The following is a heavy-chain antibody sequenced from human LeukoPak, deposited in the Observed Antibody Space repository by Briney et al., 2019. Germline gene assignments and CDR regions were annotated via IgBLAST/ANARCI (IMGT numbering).Heavy chain of an antibody. CDR1: GFTFSSYA. D-gene: IGHD2-15*01. CDR2: ISGSGVST. V-gene: IGHV3-23*01. Sequence: GGSLRLSCAASGFTFSSYAMSWVRQAPGKGLEWVSGISGSGVSTYYADSVKGRFTISRDNAKNSLYLQMNSLRAEDTAVYYCARDGGYCSGGSCYPTFDYWGQGTLVTVSS. CDR3: ARDGGYCSGGSCYPTFDY. J-gene: IGHJ4*02.